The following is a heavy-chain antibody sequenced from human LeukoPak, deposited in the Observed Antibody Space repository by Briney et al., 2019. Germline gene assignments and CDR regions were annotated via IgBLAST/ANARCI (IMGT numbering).Heavy chain of an antibody. J-gene: IGHJ4*02. CDR1: GFTFTGYY. Sequence: GASVKVSCKASGFTFTGYYIHWVRQAPGQGLEWMGWINPNNGGTNYAQTFQDRVTMTRDTSISTAYMELSRLRSDDTALYYCTRDLGGGIWAWGYWGQGTLVTVSS. D-gene: IGHD3-16*02. CDR2: INPNNGGT. CDR3: TRDLGGGIWAWGY. V-gene: IGHV1-2*02.